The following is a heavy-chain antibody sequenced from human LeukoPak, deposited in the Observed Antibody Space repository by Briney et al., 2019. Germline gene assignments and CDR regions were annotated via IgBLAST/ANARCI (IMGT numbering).Heavy chain of an antibody. J-gene: IGHJ4*02. V-gene: IGHV3-23*01. Sequence: PGGSLRLSGAASGFXFSSYAMSWVRQAPGKGREWVSAISGSGGSTYYADSVKGRFTISRDNSKNTLYLQMNSLRAEDTAVYYCAKRGHEAAAGNWGQGTLVTVSS. D-gene: IGHD6-13*01. CDR2: ISGSGGST. CDR1: GFXFSSYA. CDR3: AKRGHEAAAGN.